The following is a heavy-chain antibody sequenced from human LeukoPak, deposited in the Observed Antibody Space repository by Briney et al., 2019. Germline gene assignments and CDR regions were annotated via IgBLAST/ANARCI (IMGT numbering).Heavy chain of an antibody. J-gene: IGHJ6*03. CDR1: GGSISSYY. Sequence: SETLSLTCTVSGGSISSYYWSWIRQPAGKGLEWIGRIYTSGSTNYNPSLKSRDTMSVDTSKNQFSLKLSSVTAADTAVYYCARDSGSYYYYYYMDVWGKGTTVTVSS. CDR3: ARDSGSYYYYYYMDV. CDR2: IYTSGST. D-gene: IGHD1-26*01. V-gene: IGHV4-4*07.